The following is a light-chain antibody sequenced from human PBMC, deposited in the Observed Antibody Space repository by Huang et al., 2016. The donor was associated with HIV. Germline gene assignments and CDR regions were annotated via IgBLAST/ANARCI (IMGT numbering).Light chain of an antibody. Sequence: IVLTQSPPTLSWYPGERVTLSCRASQSIGNYIAWYQQHPGQSPRLLIYDTSKRAAGTPVRFSGSGSGTDFTLTISSLESEDFAVYYCQQRSSGVTFGGGTKVQVK. V-gene: IGKV3-11*01. J-gene: IGKJ4*01. CDR2: DTS. CDR3: QQRSSGVT. CDR1: QSIGNY.